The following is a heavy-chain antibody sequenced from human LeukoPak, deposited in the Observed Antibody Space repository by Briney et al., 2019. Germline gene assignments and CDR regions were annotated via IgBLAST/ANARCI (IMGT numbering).Heavy chain of an antibody. D-gene: IGHD4-17*01. J-gene: IGHJ4*02. CDR2: ISSDSSYT. CDR3: VRGGPYGDYDAY. CDR1: GFTSSDYY. V-gene: IGHV3-11*06. Sequence: PGGSLRLSCAVSGFTSSDYYMSWIRQAPGKGLECVSYISSDSSYTNYADSVRGRFTISRDNAKNSLYLQMNSLRAEDTAVYYCVRGGPYGDYDAYWDQGTLVTVSS.